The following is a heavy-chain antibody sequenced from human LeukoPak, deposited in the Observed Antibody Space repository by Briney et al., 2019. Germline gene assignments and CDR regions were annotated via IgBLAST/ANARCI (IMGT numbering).Heavy chain of an antibody. J-gene: IGHJ4*02. V-gene: IGHV1-2*02. CDR2: INPNSGGT. CDR1: GNTFTDYY. Sequence: ASVKVSWKAFGNTFTDYYIHWVRQGTGHGLEWIGWINPNSGGTNYTQKFQGRVTMTRDTSISTAYLELNRLTSDDTAVYYCAKVLARYGNLDYWGQGILVTVSS. D-gene: IGHD1-14*01. CDR3: AKVLARYGNLDY.